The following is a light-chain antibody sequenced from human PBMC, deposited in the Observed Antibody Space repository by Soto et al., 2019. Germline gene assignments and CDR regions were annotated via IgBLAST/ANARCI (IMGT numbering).Light chain of an antibody. CDR1: QSVSSN. V-gene: IGKV3-15*01. Sequence: EIVMTQSPATLSVSPGERATLSCRASQSVSSNLAWYQQKPGQAPRLLIHFASTRATGIPATFSGSGSGTEFTLTISSLRSEDFAVYYCQHYNSWPVYTFGQGTKLDIK. J-gene: IGKJ2*01. CDR2: FAS. CDR3: QHYNSWPVYT.